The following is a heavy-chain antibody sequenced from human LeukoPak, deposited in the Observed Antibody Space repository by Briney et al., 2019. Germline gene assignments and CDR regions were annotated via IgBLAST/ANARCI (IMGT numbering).Heavy chain of an antibody. Sequence: SETLSLTCTVSGGSISSGSFYWSWIRQPAGKGLDWIGRIYTSGSTNYNPSLKSRVTISQDTSKNQFSLKLSSVTAADTAVYYCARRFWISSSSSDAFDIWGQGTMVTVSS. D-gene: IGHD6-13*01. CDR2: IYTSGST. CDR3: ARRFWISSSSSDAFDI. J-gene: IGHJ3*02. V-gene: IGHV4-61*02. CDR1: GGSISSGSFY.